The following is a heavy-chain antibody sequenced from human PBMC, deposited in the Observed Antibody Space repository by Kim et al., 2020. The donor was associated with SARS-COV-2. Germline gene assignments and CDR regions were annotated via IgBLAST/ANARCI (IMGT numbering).Heavy chain of an antibody. J-gene: IGHJ2*01. CDR3: ARIGTTGYWYFDL. CDR1: GFAFSAYG. Sequence: GGSLRLSCAASGFAFSAYGMHWVRQAPEKRLEYVSAISSSGGPTYYADSVKGRFTISRDNSKNTLYLQMGSLRPEDTAVYYCARIGTTGYWYFDLWGRGTLVTVSS. CDR2: ISSSGGPT. D-gene: IGHD1-1*01. V-gene: IGHV3-64*02.